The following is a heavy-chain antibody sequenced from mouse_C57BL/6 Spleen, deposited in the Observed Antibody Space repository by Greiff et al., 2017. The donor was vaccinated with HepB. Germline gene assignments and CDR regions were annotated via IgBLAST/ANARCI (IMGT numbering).Heavy chain of an antibody. CDR2: IHPNSGST. V-gene: IGHV1-64*01. CDR3: ARDYYGSSYWYFDD. J-gene: IGHJ1*01. Sequence: VQLQQPGAELVKPGASVKLSCKASGYTFTSYWMHWVKQRPGQGLEWIGMIHPNSGSTNYNEKFKSKATLTVDKSSSTAYMQLSSLTSEDSAVYYFARDYYGSSYWYFDDWGAGTTVPISS. D-gene: IGHD1-1*01. CDR1: GYTFTSYW.